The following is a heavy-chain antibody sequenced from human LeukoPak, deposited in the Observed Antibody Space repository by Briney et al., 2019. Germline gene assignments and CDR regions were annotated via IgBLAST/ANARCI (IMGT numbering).Heavy chain of an antibody. CDR1: GYTFTSYG. D-gene: IGHD3-9*01. Sequence: ASVKVSCKASGYTFTSYGISWVRQAPGQGLEWMGWISAYNGNTNYAQKLQGRVTMTTDTSTSTAYMELRSLRSDDTAVYYCARTRLPYYDILTGYEYYYMDVWGKGTTVIVSS. V-gene: IGHV1-18*01. J-gene: IGHJ6*03. CDR3: ARTRLPYYDILTGYEYYYMDV. CDR2: ISAYNGNT.